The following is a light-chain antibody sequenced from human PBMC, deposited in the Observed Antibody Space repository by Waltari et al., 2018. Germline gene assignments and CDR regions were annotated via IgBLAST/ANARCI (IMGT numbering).Light chain of an antibody. J-gene: IGKJ2*01. V-gene: IGKV4-1*01. CDR2: LAS. CDR1: QPVLYSANNKNY. CDR3: HQFYVAPHT. Sequence: DIVMTQSPESLAVSLGERATIHCKSSQPVLYSANNKNYLAWYQQKPGQPPKLLIYLASTRESGVPDRFSGSGSGTDFTLTISSLQAEDVAVYYCHQFYVAPHTFGQGTRLVIK.